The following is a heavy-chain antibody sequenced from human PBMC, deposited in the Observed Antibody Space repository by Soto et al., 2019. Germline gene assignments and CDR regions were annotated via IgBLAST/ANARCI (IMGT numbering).Heavy chain of an antibody. CDR2: ITDSGDDT. Sequence: HPGGSLRLSCAASGFTFNNYAMGWVRQAPGKGLEWVSAITDSGDDTYYIDSVKGRFTISRDNSKSTLYLQMNSLRAEDTAIYYFSKLGSSSWSPHYYFDYWGQGTLVTVSS. CDR3: SKLGSSSWSPHYYFDY. D-gene: IGHD2-2*01. CDR1: GFTFNNYA. J-gene: IGHJ4*02. V-gene: IGHV3-23*01.